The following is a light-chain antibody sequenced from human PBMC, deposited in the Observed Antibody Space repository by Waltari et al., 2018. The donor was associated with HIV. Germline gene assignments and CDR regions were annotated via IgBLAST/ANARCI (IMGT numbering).Light chain of an antibody. J-gene: IGLJ2*01. V-gene: IGLV1-51*01. CDR2: DNN. Sequence: QSLLTQPPSVSAAPGQKVTIPCSGSTSNIGTTYVSWYQQRPGTAPKLLIYDNNKRPSGIADRFSGSKSGTLGTLDISGLQTGDEADYYCAAWDHGLDGMLIGGGTKLTV. CDR3: AAWDHGLDGML. CDR1: TSNIGTTY.